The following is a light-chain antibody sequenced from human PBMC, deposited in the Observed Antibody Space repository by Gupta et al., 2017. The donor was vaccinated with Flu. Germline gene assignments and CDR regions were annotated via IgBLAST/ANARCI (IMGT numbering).Light chain of an antibody. CDR1: TTYVGNYNL. J-gene: IGLJ2*01. CDR2: EGN. Sequence: SISISCTGATTYVGNYNLVSWYQHHPDTAPKLISYEGNKRPSGVSDRVSGSNSADTASLTISGLLPEDEAEYYCSSFVGRRPVVFGGGTKVTVL. V-gene: IGLV2-23*01. CDR3: SSFVGRRPVV.